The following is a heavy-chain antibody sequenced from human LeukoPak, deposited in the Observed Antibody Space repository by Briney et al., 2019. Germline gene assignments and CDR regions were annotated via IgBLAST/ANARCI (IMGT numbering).Heavy chain of an antibody. CDR3: ARGGSYGPYYYYYGMDV. Sequence: SETLSLTCAVYGGSFSGYYWSWIRQPPGKGLAWIGEINHSGSTHYNPSLKSRVTISVDTSKNQFPLKLSSVTAADTAVYYCARGGSYGPYYYYYGMDVWGQGTTVTVSS. V-gene: IGHV4-34*01. CDR2: INHSGST. D-gene: IGHD5-18*01. J-gene: IGHJ6*02. CDR1: GGSFSGYY.